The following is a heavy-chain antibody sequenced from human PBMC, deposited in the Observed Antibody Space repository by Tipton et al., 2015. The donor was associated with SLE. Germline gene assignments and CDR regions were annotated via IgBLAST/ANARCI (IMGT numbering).Heavy chain of an antibody. Sequence: LRLSCAVYGGSLNDYFWSWIRQPPGKGLEWIGDVNYGGGTSYNPSLKSRLTIELDRSTSQFSLRLTSVTAADTAVYYCARVLPFWVADDGRGYNRFDPWGRGTQVTVSS. J-gene: IGHJ5*02. CDR3: ARVLPFWVADDGRGYNRFDP. CDR2: VNYGGGT. D-gene: IGHD3-16*01. CDR1: GGSLNDYF. V-gene: IGHV4-34*01.